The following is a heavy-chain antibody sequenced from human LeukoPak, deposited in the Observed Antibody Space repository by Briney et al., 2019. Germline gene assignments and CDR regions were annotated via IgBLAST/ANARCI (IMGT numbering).Heavy chain of an antibody. CDR2: ISYDGSNK. D-gene: IGHD5-18*01. J-gene: IGHJ4*02. CDR1: GFTFSSYA. Sequence: PGGSLRLSCAASGFTFSSYAMHWVRQAPGKGLEWVAVISYDGSNKYYADSVKGRFTISRDNSKNTLYLQMNSLRAEDTAVYYCASGRGYSYGPRWDYWGQGTLVTVSS. V-gene: IGHV3-30*04. CDR3: ASGRGYSYGPRWDY.